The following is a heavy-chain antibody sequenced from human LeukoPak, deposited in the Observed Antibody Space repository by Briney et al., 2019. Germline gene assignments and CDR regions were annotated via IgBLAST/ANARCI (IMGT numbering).Heavy chain of an antibody. Sequence: ASVKVSCKASGYTFTSYDMYWVPQAPGQRLEWMGWIIVGNGNTKYSQKFQGRVIITTDTSASTVYMELSSLRSEDTAVYYCASRHGGGYDPWGQGTLVTVSS. CDR1: GYTFTSYD. CDR3: ASRHGGGYDP. CDR2: IIVGNGNT. D-gene: IGHD3-16*01. J-gene: IGHJ5*02. V-gene: IGHV1-3*01.